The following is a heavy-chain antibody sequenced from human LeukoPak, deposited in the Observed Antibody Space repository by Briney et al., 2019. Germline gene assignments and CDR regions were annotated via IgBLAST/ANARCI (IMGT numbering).Heavy chain of an antibody. J-gene: IGHJ4*02. Sequence: GASVKVSCKASGYTFTSYDINWVRQATGQGLEWMGWMNPNSGNTGYAQKFQGRVTMTRNTSISTAYMELSSLRSEDTAVYYCARGAPYCGGDCYYFGYWGQGTLVTVSS. D-gene: IGHD2-21*02. V-gene: IGHV1-8*02. CDR3: ARGAPYCGGDCYYFGY. CDR2: MNPNSGNT. CDR1: GYTFTSYD.